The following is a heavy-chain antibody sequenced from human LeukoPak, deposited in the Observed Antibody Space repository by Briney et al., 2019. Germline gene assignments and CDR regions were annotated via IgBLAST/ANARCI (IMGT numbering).Heavy chain of an antibody. D-gene: IGHD6-19*01. Sequence: GGSLRLSCAASGFTFSIYTMNWVRQAPGKGLEWVSIINYNGDNKYYADSVQGRFTISRDNSKNTVYLQMNSLRAEDTAIYYCAKDGHCPGALCPTQIAVAGYNDNWGQGTLVTVSS. CDR1: GFTFSIYT. J-gene: IGHJ4*02. V-gene: IGHV3-23*01. CDR2: INYNGDNK. CDR3: AKDGHCPGALCPTQIAVAGYNDN.